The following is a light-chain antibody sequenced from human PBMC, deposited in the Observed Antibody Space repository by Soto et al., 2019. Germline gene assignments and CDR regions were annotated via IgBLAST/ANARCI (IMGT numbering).Light chain of an antibody. CDR1: NNDIGGFRY. Sequence: QSVLTQPRSVSGSPGQSVTSSCTGTNNDIGGFRYVSWYQQFPGKAPKLMISAVTQRPSGVPDRFSGSKSGNTSSLTISGLQADDEADHFCCSYTASALWVFGGGTKVTVL. CDR2: AVT. J-gene: IGLJ3*02. CDR3: CSYTASALWV. V-gene: IGLV2-11*02.